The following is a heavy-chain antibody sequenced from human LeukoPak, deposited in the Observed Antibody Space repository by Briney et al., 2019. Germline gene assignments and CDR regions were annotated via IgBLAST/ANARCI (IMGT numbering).Heavy chain of an antibody. CDR3: ASEIMVRGVSAFDI. D-gene: IGHD3-10*01. V-gene: IGHV3-74*01. CDR2: INSDGSGT. J-gene: IGHJ3*02. Sequence: PGGSLRLSCAASGFTFSSSWMHWVRQAPGKGLVWVSRINSDGSGTTYADSVKGRFTISRDNAKNSLYLQMNSLRAEDTAVYYCASEIMVRGVSAFDIWGQGTMVTVSS. CDR1: GFTFSSSW.